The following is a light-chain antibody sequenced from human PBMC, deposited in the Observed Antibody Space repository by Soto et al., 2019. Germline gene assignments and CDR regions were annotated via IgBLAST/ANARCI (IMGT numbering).Light chain of an antibody. Sequence: QSVLSQPPSASGTPGQRVAISCSGSSSNIGRNTVNWYQQLPGTAPKLLIYNNNQWPSGVPDRFSGSKSGTSASLAISGLQSEDEADYYCAAWDDSLTGLNVFGTGTKLTVL. V-gene: IGLV1-44*01. CDR3: AAWDDSLTGLNV. CDR1: SSNIGRNT. J-gene: IGLJ1*01. CDR2: NNN.